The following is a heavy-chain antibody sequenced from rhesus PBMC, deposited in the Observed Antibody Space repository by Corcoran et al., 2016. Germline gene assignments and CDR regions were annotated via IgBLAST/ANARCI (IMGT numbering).Heavy chain of an antibody. CDR1: GASISSNY. CDR3: ARGISRFDY. CDR2: IYGGRGST. Sequence: QVQLQESGPGLVKPSETLPLTCAVSGASISSNYWSWIRQPPGKGLEWIGYIYGGRGSTSYNHSLKSRVTMSKDTSKNQFSLKLSSVTAADTAVYYCARGISRFDYWGQGVLVTVSS. D-gene: IGHD5-42*01. V-gene: IGHV4-147*01. J-gene: IGHJ4*01.